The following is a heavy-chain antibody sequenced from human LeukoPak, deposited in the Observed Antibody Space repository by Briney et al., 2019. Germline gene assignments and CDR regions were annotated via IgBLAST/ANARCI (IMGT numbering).Heavy chain of an antibody. Sequence: ASVKVSCKVSGYTFTSYAMNWVRQAPGQGLEWMGWINPNTGGTNFAQKFQGRVTMTRDTSISTAYMELTSLRYDDAAFYYCARESRGWYLDFWGQGTLVTVSS. J-gene: IGHJ4*02. CDR1: GYTFTSYA. CDR3: ARESRGWYLDF. D-gene: IGHD6-19*01. CDR2: INPNTGGT. V-gene: IGHV1-2*02.